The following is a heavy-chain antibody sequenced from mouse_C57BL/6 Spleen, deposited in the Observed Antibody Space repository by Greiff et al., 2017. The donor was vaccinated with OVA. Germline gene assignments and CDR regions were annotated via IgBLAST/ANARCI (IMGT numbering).Heavy chain of an antibody. V-gene: IGHV1-22*01. CDR3: ARDTTVVAEGFDY. J-gene: IGHJ2*01. CDR1: GYTFTDYN. Sequence: EVQLQQSGPELVKPGASVKMSCKASGYTFTDYNMHWVKQNHGKSLEWIGYINPNNGGTSYNQKFKGKATLTVNKSSSTAYMELRSLTSEDSAVYYCARDTTVVAEGFDYWGQGTTLTVSS. D-gene: IGHD1-1*01. CDR2: INPNNGGT.